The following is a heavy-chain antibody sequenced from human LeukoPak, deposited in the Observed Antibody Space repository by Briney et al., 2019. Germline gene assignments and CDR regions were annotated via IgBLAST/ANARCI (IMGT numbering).Heavy chain of an antibody. CDR1: GGSIRTKY. CDR2: IYSSGSA. J-gene: IGHJ4*02. V-gene: IGHV4-4*07. CDR3: ASYTSSGAYFDY. D-gene: IGHD6-13*01. Sequence: SETLSLTCTVSGGSIRTKYWSWIRQPAGKELEWIGRIYSSGSADYNPSLKSRVTMSVDTSKNQFSQKLTSVTAADTAVYYCASYTSSGAYFDYWGQGTWSPSPQ.